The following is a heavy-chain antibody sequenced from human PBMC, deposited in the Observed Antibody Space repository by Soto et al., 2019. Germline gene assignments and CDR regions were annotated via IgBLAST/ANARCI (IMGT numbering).Heavy chain of an antibody. Sequence: SETLSLTCTVSGGSISSYYWSWIRQPPGKGLEWIGYIYYSGSTNYNPSLKSRVTISVDTSKNQFSLKLSSVTAADTAVYYCARVVGYDFWSGALRRWSDPQGQTTLVTVST. CDR2: IYYSGST. CDR1: GGSISSYY. J-gene: IGHJ5*02. V-gene: IGHV4-59*01. D-gene: IGHD3-3*01. CDR3: ARVVGYDFWSGALRRWSDP.